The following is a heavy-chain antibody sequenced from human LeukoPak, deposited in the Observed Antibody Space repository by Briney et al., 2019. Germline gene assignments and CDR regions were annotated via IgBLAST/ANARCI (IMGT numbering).Heavy chain of an antibody. CDR2: INPNSGGT. CDR3: ARGYSSGWYNWFDP. CDR1: GYTFTGYY. Sequence: ASVKVSCKASGYTFTGYYMHWVRQAPPQGLEWIGWINPNSGGTNYAQKFQGRVTMTRDTSISTAYMELSRLRSDDTAVYYCARGYSSGWYNWFDPWGQGALVTVSS. V-gene: IGHV1-2*02. D-gene: IGHD6-19*01. J-gene: IGHJ5*02.